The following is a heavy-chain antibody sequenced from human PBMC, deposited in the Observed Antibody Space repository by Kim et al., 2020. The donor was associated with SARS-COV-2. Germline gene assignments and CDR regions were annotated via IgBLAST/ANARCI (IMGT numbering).Heavy chain of an antibody. J-gene: IGHJ4*01. D-gene: IGHD3-22*01. CDR2: IYHSGST. V-gene: IGHV4-38-2*02. Sequence: SETLSLTCTVSGYSISSGYYWGWIRQPPGKGLEWIGSIYHSGSTYYNPSLKSRVTISVDTSKNQFSLKLSSVTAADTAVYYCAREAYYYDTTYWVRYFD. CDR3: AREAYYYDTTYWVRYFD. CDR1: GYSISSGYY.